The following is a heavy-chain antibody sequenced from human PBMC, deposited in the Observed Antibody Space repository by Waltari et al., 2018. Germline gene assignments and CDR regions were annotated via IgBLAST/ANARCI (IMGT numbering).Heavy chain of an antibody. V-gene: IGHV3-7*03. CDR1: GFTFNRYW. CDR2: IKGDGSKK. J-gene: IGHJ3*02. Sequence: EVQLVESGGGLVQPGGSLRLSCAAPGFTFNRYWMTCFRQAPGKGLEWVANIKGDGSKKECADSVKGRFTISRDNAKNSLYLQMNSLRAEDTALYYCARDRNDRDGNIYYDVFDIWGQGTMVTVSS. D-gene: IGHD2-15*01. CDR3: ARDRNDRDGNIYYDVFDI.